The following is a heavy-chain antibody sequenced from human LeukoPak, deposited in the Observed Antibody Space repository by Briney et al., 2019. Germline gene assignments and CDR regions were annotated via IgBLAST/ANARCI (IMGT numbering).Heavy chain of an antibody. Sequence: PGGSLRLSCAASGFTFSNAWMSWVRQAPGKGLEWVSAISGSGGSTYYADSVKGRFTISRDNSKNTLYLQMNSLRADDTAVYYCARAETDSAVTSIPGYWGQGTLVTVSS. J-gene: IGHJ4*02. CDR1: GFTFSNAW. V-gene: IGHV3-23*01. CDR3: ARAETDSAVTSIPGY. CDR2: ISGSGGST. D-gene: IGHD2-21*02.